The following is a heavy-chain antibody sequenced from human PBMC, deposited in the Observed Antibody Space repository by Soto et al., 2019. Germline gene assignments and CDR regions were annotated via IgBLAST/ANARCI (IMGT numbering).Heavy chain of an antibody. CDR2: ISPYNDDT. Sequence: ASVKVSCKASGYSFSSYGITWVRQAPGQGLEWLGWISPYNDDTKYAQRLQGRVTMTTDTSTRTAYMDIRGLRSDDTDIYYCARGGYYDSSGARNYHYYGMDVWGQGTTVTVSS. V-gene: IGHV1-18*01. D-gene: IGHD3-22*01. CDR1: GYSFSSYG. CDR3: ARGGYYDSSGARNYHYYGMDV. J-gene: IGHJ6*02.